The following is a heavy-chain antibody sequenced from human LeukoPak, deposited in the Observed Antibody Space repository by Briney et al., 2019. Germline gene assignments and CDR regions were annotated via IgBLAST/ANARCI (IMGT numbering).Heavy chain of an antibody. CDR3: ARRYYYDSSGLLYCFDY. CDR2: IYYSGST. Sequence: SETLSLTCTVSGGPVSSYYWSWIRQPAGKGLEWIGSIYYSGSTYYNPSLKSRVTISVDTSKNQFSLKLSSVTAADTAVYYCARRYYYDSSGLLYCFDYWGQGTLVTVSS. V-gene: IGHV4-59*05. D-gene: IGHD3-22*01. J-gene: IGHJ4*02. CDR1: GGPVSSYY.